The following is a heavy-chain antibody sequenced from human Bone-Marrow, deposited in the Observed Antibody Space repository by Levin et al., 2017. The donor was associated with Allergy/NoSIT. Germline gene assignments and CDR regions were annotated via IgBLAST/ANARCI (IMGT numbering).Heavy chain of an antibody. J-gene: IGHJ4*02. D-gene: IGHD1-26*01. CDR3: AKDKSGSYFSFDN. CDR1: GGSINSYF. Sequence: PSQTLSLTCTVSGGSINSYFWSWIRQPPGKGLEWIGYISYSGSTNYNPSLKSRVTISLDTSKNQFTLKLRSVTAADTAVYYCAKDKSGSYFSFDNWGQGNLVTVSS. CDR2: ISYSGST. V-gene: IGHV4-59*01.